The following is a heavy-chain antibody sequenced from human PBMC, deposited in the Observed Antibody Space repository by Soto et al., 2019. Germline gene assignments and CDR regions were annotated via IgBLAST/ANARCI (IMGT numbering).Heavy chain of an antibody. Sequence: QVQLQESGPGLVKPSQTLSLTCTVSGGSISSGGYYWSWIRQHPGKGLEWIGYIYHSGTTYYNPSLKSRVTISVATSKNPFSLKLTSGTAADTAVYYCARVRGKRLLGWFDPWGQGTLVTVSS. J-gene: IGHJ5*02. CDR2: IYHSGTT. CDR1: GGSISSGGYY. V-gene: IGHV4-31*03. CDR3: ARVRGKRLLGWFDP. D-gene: IGHD6-25*01.